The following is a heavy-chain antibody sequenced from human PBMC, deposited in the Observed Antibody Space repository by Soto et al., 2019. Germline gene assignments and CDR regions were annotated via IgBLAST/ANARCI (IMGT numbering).Heavy chain of an antibody. D-gene: IGHD6-19*01. V-gene: IGHV4-59*08. CDR1: GGSISSYY. J-gene: IGHJ4*02. CDR2: IYYSGTT. Sequence: PSETLSLTCTVSGGSISSYYWSWIRQPPGKGLEWIGYIYYSGTTNYNPSLKSRVTISVDTSKNQFSLKLTSVTAADTAMYYCARHGRGSGWLTFAYWGQGTLVTVSS. CDR3: ARHGRGSGWLTFAY.